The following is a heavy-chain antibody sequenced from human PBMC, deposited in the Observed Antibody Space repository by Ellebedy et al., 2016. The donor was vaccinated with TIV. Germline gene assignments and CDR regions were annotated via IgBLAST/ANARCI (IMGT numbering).Heavy chain of an antibody. J-gene: IGHJ4*02. Sequence: GGSLRLXXAASGFTFDDYGMSWVRQAPGKGLEWVANIKQDGSEKYYVDSVKGRFTISRDNAKNSLYLQMNSLRAEDTAVYYCARDSVGDVYWGQGTLVTVSS. D-gene: IGHD5-24*01. CDR2: IKQDGSEK. V-gene: IGHV3-7*03. CDR1: GFTFDDYG. CDR3: ARDSVGDVY.